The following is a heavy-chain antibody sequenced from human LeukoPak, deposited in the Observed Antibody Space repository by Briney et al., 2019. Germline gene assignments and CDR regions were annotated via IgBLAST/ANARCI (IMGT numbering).Heavy chain of an antibody. V-gene: IGHV3-33*01. J-gene: IGHJ5*02. D-gene: IGHD2/OR15-2a*01. CDR3: AREKLVRNNWFDP. CDR2: IWYDGSNK. CDR1: GFTFSSYG. Sequence: GGSLRLSCAASGFTFSSYGMHWVRQAPGKGLEWVAVIWYDGSNKYYADSVKGRFTISRDNSKNTLYLQMNSLRAEDTAVYCCAREKLVRNNWFDPWGQGTLVTVSS.